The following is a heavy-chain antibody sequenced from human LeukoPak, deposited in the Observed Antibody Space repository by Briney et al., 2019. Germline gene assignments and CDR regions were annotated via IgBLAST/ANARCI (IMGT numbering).Heavy chain of an antibody. V-gene: IGHV5-10-1*01. CDR3: ASGYSYGPFDF. D-gene: IGHD5-18*01. CDR2: IDPSDSYT. Sequence: GESLKISCRGSGYSFTTYWIGWVRQMPGKGLEWMGSIDPSDSYTNYNPSFQGHVTISADKSISTAYLQWSSLKASDTAMYYCASGYSYGPFDFWGQGTLVTVSS. CDR1: GYSFTTYW. J-gene: IGHJ4*02.